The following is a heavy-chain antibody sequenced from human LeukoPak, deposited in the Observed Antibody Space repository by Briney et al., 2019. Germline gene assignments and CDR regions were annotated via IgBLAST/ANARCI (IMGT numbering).Heavy chain of an antibody. V-gene: IGHV3-30*02. CDR2: IRYDGSNK. J-gene: IGHJ4*02. D-gene: IGHD2-2*02. CDR1: GFTFSSYG. Sequence: GGSLRLSCAASGFTFSSYGMHWVRQAPGKGLEWVAFIRYDGSNKYYADSVKGRFTISRDKSKNTLYLQMNSLRAEDTAVYYCAKAPTFCSSTSCYNFDYWGQGTLVTVSS. CDR3: AKAPTFCSSTSCYNFDY.